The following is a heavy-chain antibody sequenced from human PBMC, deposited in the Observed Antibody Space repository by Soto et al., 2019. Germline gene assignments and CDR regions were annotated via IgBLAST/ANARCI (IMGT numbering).Heavy chain of an antibody. J-gene: IGHJ4*02. CDR3: ARAWFGCFVYYFDY. Sequence: QVQLVQSGAEVKKPGASVKVSCKASGYTFTNYAISWVRQAPGQGLEWMGWISAYNGNTNYAQKLQGRVTMTTDTSTSSASMELRSMRSDETDVYYCARAWFGCFVYYFDYWGQGTLVTVSS. D-gene: IGHD3-10*01. CDR2: ISAYNGNT. V-gene: IGHV1-18*01. CDR1: GYTFTNYA.